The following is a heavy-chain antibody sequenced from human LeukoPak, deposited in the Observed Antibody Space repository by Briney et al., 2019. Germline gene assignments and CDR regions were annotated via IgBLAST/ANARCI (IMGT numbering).Heavy chain of an antibody. V-gene: IGHV4-59*01. CDR1: GGSISSYY. Sequence: SETLSLTCTVSGGSISSYYWSWIRQPPGKGLEWIGYIYYSGSTNYNPSLKSRVTISVDTSKNQFSLKLSSVTAADTAVYYCASSRIVIAHPGFDPWGQGTLVTVSS. D-gene: IGHD2/OR15-2a*01. CDR3: ASSRIVIAHPGFDP. CDR2: IYYSGST. J-gene: IGHJ5*02.